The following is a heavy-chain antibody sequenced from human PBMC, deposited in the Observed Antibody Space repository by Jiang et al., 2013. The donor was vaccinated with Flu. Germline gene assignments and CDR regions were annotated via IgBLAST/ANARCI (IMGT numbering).Heavy chain of an antibody. CDR2: ISAYNGNT. CDR3: ARVPSHSSGYYRDGMDV. CDR1: GYTFTSYG. D-gene: IGHD3-22*01. Sequence: GAEVKKPGASVKVSCKASGYTFTSYGISWVRQAPGQGLEWMGWISAYNGNTNYAQKLQGRVTMTTDTSTSTAYMELRSLRSDDTAVYYCARVPSHSSGYYRDGMDVWGQGTTVTVSS. V-gene: IGHV1-18*01. J-gene: IGHJ6*02.